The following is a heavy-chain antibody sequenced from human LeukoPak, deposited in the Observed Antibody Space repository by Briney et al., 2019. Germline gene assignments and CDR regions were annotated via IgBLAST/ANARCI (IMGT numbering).Heavy chain of an antibody. CDR1: GFTFSSYA. CDR3: FKLKTAYEILTPFDY. CDR2: SSGSGGST. V-gene: IGHV3-23*01. Sequence: GGSLRLSCAASGFTFSSYAISWLRQAPGKVLECVSASSGSGGSTYYADSGKGRLTISRDNSTNTLYLQMNSLRAEDRSVFFFFKLKTAYEILTPFDYWGQGTLVTVSS. J-gene: IGHJ4*02. D-gene: IGHD3-9*01.